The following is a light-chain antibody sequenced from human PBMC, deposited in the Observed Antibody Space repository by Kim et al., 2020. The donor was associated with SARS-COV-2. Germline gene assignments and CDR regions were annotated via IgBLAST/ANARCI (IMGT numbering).Light chain of an antibody. Sequence: SPEERAILSCSASQNVVNRLVWYQQKPGQAPRLLISAADTRATGIPDRFRGSGSGTDFTLTISSLKSEDSAVYYCQQYHSWAPITFGQGTRLEIK. CDR2: AAD. J-gene: IGKJ5*01. CDR1: QNVVNR. CDR3: QQYHSWAPIT. V-gene: IGKV3D-15*01.